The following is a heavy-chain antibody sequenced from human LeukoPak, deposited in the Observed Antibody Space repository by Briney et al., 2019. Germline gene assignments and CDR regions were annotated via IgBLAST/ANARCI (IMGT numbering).Heavy chain of an antibody. CDR3: ARKGAATSGLDYYYMDV. J-gene: IGHJ6*03. D-gene: IGHD1-26*01. CDR1: GYTFTSYG. V-gene: IGHV1-18*01. Sequence: ASVKVSCKASGYTFTSYGISWVRQAPGQGLEWMGWISAYNGITNYAQKLQGRVTMTTDTSTSTAYMELRSLRSDDTAVYYCARKGAATSGLDYYYMDVWGKGTTVTVSS. CDR2: ISAYNGIT.